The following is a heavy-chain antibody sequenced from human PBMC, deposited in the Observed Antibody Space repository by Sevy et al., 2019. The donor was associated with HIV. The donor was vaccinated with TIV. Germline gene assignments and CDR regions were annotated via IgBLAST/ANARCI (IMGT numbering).Heavy chain of an antibody. Sequence: GGSRKLPLPTPGFPSRGYGFHGSPKAPGKGREGFTGVNSDGSNTTYADSVKGRLTISRDCAKDTLCLQMNALRAEDTAVYFCVAANSWEDYWGQGTLVTVSS. CDR3: VAANSWEDY. J-gene: IGHJ4*02. D-gene: IGHD1-26*01. V-gene: IGHV3-74*01. CDR1: GFPSRGYG. CDR2: VNSDGSNT.